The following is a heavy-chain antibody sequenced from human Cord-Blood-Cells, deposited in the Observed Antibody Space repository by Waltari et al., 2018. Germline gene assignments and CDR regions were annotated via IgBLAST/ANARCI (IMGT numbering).Heavy chain of an antibody. CDR1: GGSFSGYY. J-gene: IGHJ4*02. V-gene: IGHV4-34*01. Sequence: QVQLQQWGAGLLKPSETLSLTCAVYGGSFSGYYWSWIRQPPGKGLEWIGEINHSGSTNCNPSLKSRVTISVDTSKNQFSLKLSSVTAADTAVYYCARLGYCSSTSCYTDYWGQGTLVTVSS. CDR3: ARLGYCSSTSCYTDY. CDR2: INHSGST. D-gene: IGHD2-2*02.